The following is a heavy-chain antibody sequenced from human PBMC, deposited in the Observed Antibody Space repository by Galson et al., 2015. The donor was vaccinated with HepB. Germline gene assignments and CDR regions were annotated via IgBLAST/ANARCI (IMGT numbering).Heavy chain of an antibody. V-gene: IGHV5-51*03. J-gene: IGHJ4*02. D-gene: IGHD4-11*01. CDR2: IYPGDSDI. Sequence: QSGAEVKKPGESLKISCKGSGYSFTNYWIGWVRQMPEKGLEWMGIIYPGDSDIRYSPSFRGQVTISADKSITTAYLQWTSLKASDTAMYYCARRPPGYSDYFDYWGQGSLVTVSS. CDR1: GYSFTNYW. CDR3: ARRPPGYSDYFDY.